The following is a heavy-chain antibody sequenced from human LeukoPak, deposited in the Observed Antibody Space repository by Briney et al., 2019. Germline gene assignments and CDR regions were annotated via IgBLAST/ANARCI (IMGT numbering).Heavy chain of an antibody. CDR2: ISASGGST. D-gene: IGHD1-26*01. V-gene: IGHV3-23*01. J-gene: IGHJ4*02. Sequence: GGSLRLSCAASGFTFSSYGMHWVRQAPGKGLEWVSDISASGGSTNYADAVKGRFTISRDNSKNTLYLQMNSLRVEDAAVYYCAKGASASRYFDYWGQGTLVTVSS. CDR1: GFTFSSYG. CDR3: AKGASASRYFDY.